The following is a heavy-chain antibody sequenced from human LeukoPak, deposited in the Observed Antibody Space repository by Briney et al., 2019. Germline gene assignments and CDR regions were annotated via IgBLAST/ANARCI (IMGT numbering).Heavy chain of an antibody. J-gene: IGHJ4*02. D-gene: IGHD2-2*01. Sequence: GGSLRLSCAASGFTFTSYSMNWVRQAPGKGLEWVSSIMSSNSHIYYTDSVRGRFTISRDNAKNSLYLQMNSLRAEDTAVYYCASDFTGCSSINCYFDYWGQGTLVTVSS. CDR1: GFTFTSYS. V-gene: IGHV3-21*01. CDR3: ASDFTGCSSINCYFDY. CDR2: IMSSNSHI.